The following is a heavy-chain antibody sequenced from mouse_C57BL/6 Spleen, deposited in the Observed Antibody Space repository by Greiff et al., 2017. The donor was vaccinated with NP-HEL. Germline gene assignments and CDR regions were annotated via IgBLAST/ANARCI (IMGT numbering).Heavy chain of an antibody. CDR3: ARTGTGTYYFDY. D-gene: IGHD4-1*01. CDR1: GYTFTSYW. CDR2: IDPSDSYT. V-gene: IGHV1-50*01. Sequence: QVQLQQSGAELVKPGASVKLSCKASGYTFTSYWMQWVKQRPGQGLEWIGEIDPSDSYTNYNQKFKGKATLTVDTSSSTAYMQLSSLTSEDSAVYYCARTGTGTYYFDYWGQGTTLTVSS. J-gene: IGHJ2*01.